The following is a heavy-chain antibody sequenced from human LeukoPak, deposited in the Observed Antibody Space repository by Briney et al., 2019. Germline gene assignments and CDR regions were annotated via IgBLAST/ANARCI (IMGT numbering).Heavy chain of an antibody. CDR2: ISSSSSYI. Sequence: PGGSLRLSCAASGFTFSSYSMNWVRQAPGKGLELVSSISSSSSYIYYADSVKGRFTISRDNAKTSLYLQMNSPRAEDTAVYYCARDPAAYSYGHVPTDYWGQGTLVTVSS. D-gene: IGHD5-18*01. J-gene: IGHJ4*02. CDR3: ARDPAAYSYGHVPTDY. CDR1: GFTFSSYS. V-gene: IGHV3-21*01.